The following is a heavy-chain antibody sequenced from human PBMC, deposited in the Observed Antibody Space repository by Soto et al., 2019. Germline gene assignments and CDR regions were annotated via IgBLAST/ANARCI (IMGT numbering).Heavy chain of an antibody. CDR3: ARDRYDILTGYYRDSNWFDP. Sequence: GGSLRLSCAASRFTFSSYGMHWVRQAPGKGLEWVAVIWYDGSNKYYADSVKGRFTISRDNSKNTLYLQMNSLRAEDTAVYYCARDRYDILTGYYRDSNWFDPWGQGTLVTVSS. D-gene: IGHD3-9*01. CDR2: IWYDGSNK. J-gene: IGHJ5*02. CDR1: RFTFSSYG. V-gene: IGHV3-33*01.